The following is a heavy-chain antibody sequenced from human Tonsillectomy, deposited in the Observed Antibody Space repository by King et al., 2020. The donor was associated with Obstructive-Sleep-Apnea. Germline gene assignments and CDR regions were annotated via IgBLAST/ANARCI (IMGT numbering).Heavy chain of an antibody. D-gene: IGHD3-10*01. CDR2: INPTSGVT. J-gene: IGHJ6*04. V-gene: IGHV1-46*01. CDR3: ASYMVRGADPYSFSGMDV. CDR1: GNIFTSYY. Sequence: QLVQSGAEVKKPGASVKVSCRASGNIFTSYYIHWVRQAPGQGLECMGLINPTSGVTSYAQKFQGRVTMATDTSTTTASMELSSLRSADTAVYYCASYMVRGADPYSFSGMDVWGTGTTVTVSS.